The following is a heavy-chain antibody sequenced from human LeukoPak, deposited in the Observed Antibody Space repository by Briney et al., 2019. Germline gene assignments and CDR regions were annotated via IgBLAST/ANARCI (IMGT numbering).Heavy chain of an antibody. CDR3: VGTGGDSSGYFDY. D-gene: IGHD3-22*01. Sequence: AGGSLRLSCAASGFTFGGYAMHWVRQAPGKGLEWVSGISWNSGSIGYADSVKGRFTISRDNAKNSLYLQMNSLRAEDTALYYCVGTGGDSSGYFDYWGQGTLVTVSS. V-gene: IGHV3-9*01. J-gene: IGHJ4*02. CDR1: GFTFGGYA. CDR2: ISWNSGSI.